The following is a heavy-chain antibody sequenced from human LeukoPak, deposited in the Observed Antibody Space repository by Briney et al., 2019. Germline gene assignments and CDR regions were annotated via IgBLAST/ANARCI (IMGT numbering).Heavy chain of an antibody. J-gene: IGHJ6*03. Sequence: PGRSLRLSCAASGFTFSSYGMHWVRQAPGKGLEWVAVIWYDGSNKYYADSVKGQFTISRDNSKNTLYLQMNSLRAEDTAVYYCARGPGDYSGPYYYYYYMDVWGKGTTVTVSS. V-gene: IGHV3-33*01. CDR1: GFTFSSYG. CDR2: IWYDGSNK. CDR3: ARGPGDYSGPYYYYYYMDV. D-gene: IGHD4-17*01.